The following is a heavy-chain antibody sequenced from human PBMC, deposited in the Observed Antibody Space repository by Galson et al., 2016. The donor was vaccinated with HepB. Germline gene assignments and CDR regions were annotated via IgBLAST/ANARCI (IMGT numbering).Heavy chain of an antibody. CDR3: AKRHEYCPPVGCSVDY. J-gene: IGHJ4*02. CDR1: GFTFNKYG. V-gene: IGHV3-30*18. CDR2: DSVHGGRK. Sequence: SGFTFNKYGMHWVRQAPGKGLEWVAADSVHGGRKWYADSVKGRFTISRDNPNDMLFLQMSSLRADDTAVYYCAKRHEYCPPVGCSVDYWGQGTLVSVSS. D-gene: IGHD2/OR15-2a*01.